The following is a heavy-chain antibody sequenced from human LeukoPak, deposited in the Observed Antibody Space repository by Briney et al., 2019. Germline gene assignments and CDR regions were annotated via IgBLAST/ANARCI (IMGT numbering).Heavy chain of an antibody. D-gene: IGHD3-3*01. J-gene: IGHJ6*03. V-gene: IGHV1-8*01. CDR2: MNPKSGNT. CDR1: GDTFTTYD. Sequence: ASVKVSCKASGDTFTTYDINWVRQAPGQGLEWMGWMNPKSGNTVYAQKFQGRVIMTRDTSKGTAYMELSSLRSEDTAVYYCGRAITIFDYYYMDVWGKGSTDTVSS. CDR3: GRAITIFDYYYMDV.